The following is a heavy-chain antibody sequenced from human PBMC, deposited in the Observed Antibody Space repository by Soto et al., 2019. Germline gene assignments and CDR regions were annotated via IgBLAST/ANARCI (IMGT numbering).Heavy chain of an antibody. CDR2: IKQDGSEK. CDR1: GFSFSSYW. Sequence: GGSLRLSCTASGFSFSSYWMSWVRQAPGKGLEWVANIKQDGSEKYYVDSVKGRFTISRDNAKNSLYLRMNSLRAEDTAVYYCERGAGSSFRRVVCAFDIWGPGTMVTVSS. J-gene: IGHJ3*02. V-gene: IGHV3-7*04. D-gene: IGHD3-10*01. CDR3: ERGAGSSFRRVVCAFDI.